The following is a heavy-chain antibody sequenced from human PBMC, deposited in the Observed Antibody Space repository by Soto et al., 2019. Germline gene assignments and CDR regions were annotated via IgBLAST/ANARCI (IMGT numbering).Heavy chain of an antibody. Sequence: LRLSCAASGFTFSSYAMSWVHQAPGKGLEWVSAISGSGGSTYYADSVKGRFTISRDNSKNTLYLQMNSLRAEDTAVYYCAKMWYYYDSSGSLDYWGQGTLVTVSS. CDR1: GFTFSSYA. J-gene: IGHJ4*02. CDR3: AKMWYYYDSSGSLDY. CDR2: ISGSGGST. V-gene: IGHV3-23*01. D-gene: IGHD3-22*01.